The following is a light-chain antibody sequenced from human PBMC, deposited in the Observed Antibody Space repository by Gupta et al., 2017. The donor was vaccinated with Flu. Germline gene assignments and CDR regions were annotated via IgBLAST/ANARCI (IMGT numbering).Light chain of an antibody. CDR2: AAS. CDR3: QQSYSTPRVT. CDR1: QSISSY. V-gene: IGKV1-39*01. Sequence: DIQMTQSPSSLSASVGDRVTITCRASQSISSYLNWYQQKPGKAPKLLIYAASSLQSGVPARFSGSRSGTDFTLTISSLQPEDFATYYCQQSYSTPRVTFGPGTKVDIK. J-gene: IGKJ3*01.